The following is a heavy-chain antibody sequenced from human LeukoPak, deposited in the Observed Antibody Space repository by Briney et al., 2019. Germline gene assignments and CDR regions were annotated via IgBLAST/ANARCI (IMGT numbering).Heavy chain of an antibody. CDR3: AREAAAGTWWFDP. V-gene: IGHV1-18*01. Sequence: ASVKVSCKASGYTFTTYGISWVRQAPGQGLEWMGWINPYNGDTNYAQKLQGRVTMTTDTSTSTAYMELRSLRSDDTAVYYCAREAAAGTWWFDPWGQGTLVTVSS. CDR2: INPYNGDT. D-gene: IGHD6-13*01. J-gene: IGHJ5*02. CDR1: GYTFTTYG.